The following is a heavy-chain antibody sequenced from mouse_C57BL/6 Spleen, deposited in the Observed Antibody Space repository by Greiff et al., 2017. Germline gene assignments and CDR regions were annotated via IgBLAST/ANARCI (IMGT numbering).Heavy chain of an antibody. CDR2: IDPEDGET. V-gene: IGHV14-2*01. J-gene: IGHJ1*03. CDR3: ARGSAPHWYFDV. D-gene: IGHD1-1*01. CDR1: GFNIKDYY. Sequence: VQLQQSGAELVKPGASVKLSCTASGFNIKDYYMPWVKQRTEQGLEWIGRIDPEDGETKYAPKFQGKATITADTSSNTAYMQLSSLTSEDTAVYYCARGSAPHWYFDVWGTGTTVTVSS.